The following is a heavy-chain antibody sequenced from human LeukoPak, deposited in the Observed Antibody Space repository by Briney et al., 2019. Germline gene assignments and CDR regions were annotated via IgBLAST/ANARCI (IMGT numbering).Heavy chain of an antibody. V-gene: IGHV3-7*04. CDR2: IKEDGSDN. J-gene: IGHJ4*02. D-gene: IGHD3-16*01. CDR1: GLTFRTYW. CDR3: ARGGGAPDY. Sequence: GGSLRLSCATSGLTFRTYWMSWVRQAPGKGLEWVANIKEDGSDNNYVDSVKGRFTISRDNAKNSLFLQMNSLRAEDTALYYCARGGGAPDYWGQGTLVTVSS.